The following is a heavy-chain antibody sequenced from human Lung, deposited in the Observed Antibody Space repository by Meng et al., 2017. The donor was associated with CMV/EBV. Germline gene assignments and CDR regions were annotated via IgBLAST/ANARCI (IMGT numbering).Heavy chain of an antibody. CDR3: AKDDPVLHQ. CDR1: GFTLTSYG. V-gene: IGHV3-30*02. CDR2: IRYDESDK. J-gene: IGHJ4*02. Sequence: QGRLGGAGGGWVQPGGSLRLSCAAFGFTLTSYGMHWVRQAPGKGLEWVAFIRYDESDKYYGESVKGRFTISRDTSRNTLDLQMNSLRPEDTGVYYCAKDDPVLHQWGQGTLVTVSS.